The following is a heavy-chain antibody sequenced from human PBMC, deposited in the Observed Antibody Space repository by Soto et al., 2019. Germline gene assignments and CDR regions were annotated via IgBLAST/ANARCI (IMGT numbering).Heavy chain of an antibody. Sequence: GGSLRLSFSASGFTISSYWMSWVRQAPGKGLEWVANIKQDGSEKYYVDSVKGRFTISRDNAKNSLYLQMNSLRAEDTAVYYCARVAPYGDYFDYWGQGTLVTVSS. D-gene: IGHD4-17*01. CDR3: ARVAPYGDYFDY. V-gene: IGHV3-7*01. CDR2: IKQDGSEK. CDR1: GFTISSYW. J-gene: IGHJ4*02.